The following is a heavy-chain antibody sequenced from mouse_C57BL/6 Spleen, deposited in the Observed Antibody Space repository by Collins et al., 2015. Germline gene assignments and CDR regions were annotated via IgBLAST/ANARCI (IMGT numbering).Heavy chain of an antibody. CDR1: GYTFTSYW. CDR2: IDPSDSYT. D-gene: IGHD2-12*01. Sequence: QVQLQQPGAELVMPGASVKLSCKASGYTFTSYWMHWVKQRPGQGLEWIGEIDPSDSYTNYNQKFKGKSTLTVDKSSSTAYMQLSSLTSEDSAVYYCARGERYGTYWGQGTLVTVSA. V-gene: IGHV1-69*01. CDR3: ARGERYGTY. J-gene: IGHJ3*01.